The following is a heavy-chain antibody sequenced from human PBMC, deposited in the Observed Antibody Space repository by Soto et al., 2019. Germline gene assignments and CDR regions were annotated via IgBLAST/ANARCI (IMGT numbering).Heavy chain of an antibody. CDR2: ISGSGGNT. Sequence: EVQLLESAGGLVQPGGSLSLSCAASGFTFSSYAMRWVRQAPGKGLEWVSAISGSGGNTYYADSVKGRFTISRDNSKNMLFLQLNSLRAEDTAVYYCAKCAGSGWYPDYWGQGTLVTVSS. CDR3: AKCAGSGWYPDY. J-gene: IGHJ4*02. D-gene: IGHD6-19*01. CDR1: GFTFSSYA. V-gene: IGHV3-23*01.